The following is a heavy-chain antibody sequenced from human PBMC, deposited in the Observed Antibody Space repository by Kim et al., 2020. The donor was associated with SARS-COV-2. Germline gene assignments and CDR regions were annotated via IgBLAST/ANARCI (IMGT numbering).Heavy chain of an antibody. CDR3: ARRVAGYVNLDY. CDR1: GYTFTDHA. D-gene: IGHD5-12*01. J-gene: IGHJ4*02. CDR2: INGGNGDT. V-gene: IGHV1-3*01. Sequence: ASVKVSCKASGYTFTDHAIHWVRQAPGQGLECMAWINGGNGDTKNSQNFQGRITVTRVTSATTAYMELSSLTSEDTDVYYCARRVAGYVNLDYWGQGTLVTVSS.